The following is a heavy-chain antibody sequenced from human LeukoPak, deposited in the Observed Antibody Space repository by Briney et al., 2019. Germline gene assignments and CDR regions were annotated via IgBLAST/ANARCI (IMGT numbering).Heavy chain of an antibody. CDR1: GFTVSSNY. J-gene: IGHJ4*02. Sequence: GGSLRLFCAASGFTVSSNYMSWVRQAPGKGLEWVSVIYSGGSSYYADSVKGRFTISRDNSKNTLYLQMNSLRAEDTAVYYCARGSGWYKAVDYWGQGTLVTVSS. V-gene: IGHV3-53*01. D-gene: IGHD6-19*01. CDR2: IYSGGSS. CDR3: ARGSGWYKAVDY.